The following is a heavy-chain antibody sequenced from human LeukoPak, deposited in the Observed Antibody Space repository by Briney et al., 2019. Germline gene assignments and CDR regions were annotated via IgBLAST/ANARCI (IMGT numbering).Heavy chain of an antibody. CDR2: IYHSGST. CDR3: ARGGSYDFWSGTVRWYYFDY. D-gene: IGHD3-3*01. V-gene: IGHV4-4*02. J-gene: IGHJ4*02. CDR1: GGSISSSNW. Sequence: SETLSLTCAVSGGSISSSNWWSWVRQPPGKGLEWIGEIYHSGSTNYNPSLKSRVTISVDTSKNQFSLKLSSVTAADTAVYYCARGGSYDFWSGTVRWYYFDYWGQGTLVTVSS.